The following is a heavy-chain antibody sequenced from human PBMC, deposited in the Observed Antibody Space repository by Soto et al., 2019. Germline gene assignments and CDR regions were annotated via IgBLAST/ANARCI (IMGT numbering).Heavy chain of an antibody. J-gene: IGHJ4*02. CDR2: STYVGGTP. V-gene: IGHV3-64D*06. CDR1: GFNLKDYG. Sequence: DLVESGGGLVQPGGSLRLSCSASGFNLKDYGMHWVRQAPGKGPEQVAASTYVGGTPYYAQSVKGRFTVSRDNSKNTLYLQMGSLRPEDTGTYFCVKDYSHGRFPDYWGQGTLVTVSS. CDR3: VKDYSHGRFPDY. D-gene: IGHD1-26*01.